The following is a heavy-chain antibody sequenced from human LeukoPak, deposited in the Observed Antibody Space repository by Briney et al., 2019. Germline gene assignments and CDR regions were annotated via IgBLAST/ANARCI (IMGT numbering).Heavy chain of an antibody. J-gene: IGHJ4*02. CDR3: AKEGHPYGSGSYYFDY. Sequence: GGSLRLSCAASGFTFSSYGMHWVRQAPGKGLEGVAFIRYDGSNKYYADSVKGRFTISRDNSKNTLYLQMNSLRAEDTAVYYCAKEGHPYGSGSYYFDYWGQGTLVTVSS. D-gene: IGHD3-10*01. V-gene: IGHV3-30*02. CDR1: GFTFSSYG. CDR2: IRYDGSNK.